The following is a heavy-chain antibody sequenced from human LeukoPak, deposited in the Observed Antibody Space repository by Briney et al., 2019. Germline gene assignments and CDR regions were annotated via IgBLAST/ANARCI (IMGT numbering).Heavy chain of an antibody. CDR2: FDPEDGET. Sequence: ASVKVSCKVSRYTLTELSMHWVRQAPGKGLEWMGGFDPEDGETIYAQKFQGRVTMTEDTSTDTAYMELSSLRSEDTAVYYCATARRNHWLYDPWGQGTLVTVSS. D-gene: IGHD1-1*01. J-gene: IGHJ5*02. CDR1: RYTLTELS. V-gene: IGHV1-24*01. CDR3: ATARRNHWLYDP.